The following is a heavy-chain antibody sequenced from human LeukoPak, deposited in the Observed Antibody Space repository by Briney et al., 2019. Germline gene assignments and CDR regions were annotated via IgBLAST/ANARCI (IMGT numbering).Heavy chain of an antibody. Sequence: PGGSLRLSCAASGFTVSSNYMSWVRQAPGKGLEWVSVIYSGGSTYYADSVKGRFTISRHNSKNTLYLQMNSLRAEDTAVYYCARVWCSSGFNWFDPWGQGTLVTVSS. V-gene: IGHV3-53*04. J-gene: IGHJ5*02. CDR3: ARVWCSSGFNWFDP. CDR2: IYSGGST. D-gene: IGHD6-19*01. CDR1: GFTVSSNY.